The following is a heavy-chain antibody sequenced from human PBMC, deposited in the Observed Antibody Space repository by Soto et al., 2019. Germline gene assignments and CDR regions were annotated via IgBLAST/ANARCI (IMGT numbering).Heavy chain of an antibody. CDR3: AKDNNYGGEYYYSGMDV. D-gene: IGHD4-17*01. Sequence: EVQLVESGGGLVQPGRSLRLSCAASGFTFDDYAMHWVRQAPGKGLEWVSGISCTICRDNAKNFLYLKMTSLRAEDTALYYCAKDNNYGGEYYYSGMDVWGQGPTVTVSS. CDR1: GFTFDDYA. CDR2: ISC. V-gene: IGHV3-9*01. J-gene: IGHJ6*02.